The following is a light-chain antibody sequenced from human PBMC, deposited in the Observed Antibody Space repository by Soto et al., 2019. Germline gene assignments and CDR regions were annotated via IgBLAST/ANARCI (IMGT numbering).Light chain of an antibody. Sequence: QSALTQPASVSGSPGQSITISCTGTSSDVGSYNLVSWYQQQPGKAPKLMIYEVSKRPSGVSNRFSGSKSGNTASLTISGLQAEDEADYYCCSYAGSVVFGGGTKLTVL. CDR1: SSDVGSYNL. CDR3: CSYAGSVV. CDR2: EVS. V-gene: IGLV2-23*02. J-gene: IGLJ2*01.